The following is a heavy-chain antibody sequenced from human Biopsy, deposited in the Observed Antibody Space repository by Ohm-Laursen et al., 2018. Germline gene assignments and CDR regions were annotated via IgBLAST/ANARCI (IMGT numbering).Heavy chain of an antibody. Sequence: SLRPSCAASGFTFSSHAMSWVRQAPGKGLEWVSGISGSGGRTYYAESMKGRFTISRDNSKKTVYLQMKSLRAEDTAVYYCAKEVFSAVGTSGFDPWGQGTLVTVSS. CDR1: GFTFSSHA. V-gene: IGHV3-23*01. CDR3: AKEVFSAVGTSGFDP. J-gene: IGHJ5*02. CDR2: ISGSGGRT. D-gene: IGHD1/OR15-1a*01.